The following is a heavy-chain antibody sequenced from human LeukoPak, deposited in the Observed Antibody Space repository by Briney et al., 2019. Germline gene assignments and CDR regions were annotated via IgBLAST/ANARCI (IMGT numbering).Heavy chain of an antibody. CDR2: IYSGGST. CDR1: GFTISSTY. Sequence: GGSLRLSCAASGFTISSTYMGWLRQAPGQGLERVSVIYSGGSTYYADSVKSRFTISRHNSKNTLYLQMNSLRAEDTAVYYCARDSRGYYYYGMDVWGQGTTVTVSS. V-gene: IGHV3-53*04. J-gene: IGHJ6*02. CDR3: ARDSRGYYYYGMDV.